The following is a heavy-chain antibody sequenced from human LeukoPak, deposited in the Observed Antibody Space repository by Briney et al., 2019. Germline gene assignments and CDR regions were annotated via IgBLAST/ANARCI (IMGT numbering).Heavy chain of an antibody. CDR2: IYTSGST. CDR1: GGSISSGSYY. Sequence: PSETLSLTCTVSGGSISSGSYYWSWIRQPAGKGLEWIGRIYTSGSTNYNPSLKSRVTISVDTSKNQFSLKLSSVTAADTAVYYCARGRGAAAGTHFDYWGQGTLVTVSS. D-gene: IGHD6-13*01. J-gene: IGHJ4*02. V-gene: IGHV4-61*02. CDR3: ARGRGAAAGTHFDY.